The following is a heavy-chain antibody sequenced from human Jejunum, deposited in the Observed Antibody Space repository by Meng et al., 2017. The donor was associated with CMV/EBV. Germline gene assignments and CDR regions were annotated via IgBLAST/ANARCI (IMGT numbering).Heavy chain of an antibody. V-gene: IGHV3-21*01. J-gene: IGHJ4*02. CDR1: GFMFSGYS. Sequence: LSCAASGFMFSGYSMNWVRQAPGKGLEWVSSITGSRFYIYYADSVKGRFTISRDNAKNSLYLQMNGLRAEDTAVYYCVTSERYDYWGQGTRVTVSS. D-gene: IGHD1-1*01. CDR2: ITGSRFYI. CDR3: VTSERYDY.